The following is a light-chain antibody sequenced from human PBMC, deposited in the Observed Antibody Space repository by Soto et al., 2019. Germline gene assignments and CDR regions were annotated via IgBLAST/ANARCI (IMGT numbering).Light chain of an antibody. V-gene: IGLV2-14*01. J-gene: IGLJ2*01. CDR3: SSYTSSITLI. CDR1: SSDVGGYNY. Sequence: QSALTQPASVSGSPGQSITISCTGTSSDVGGYNYVSWYQPHPGKAPKLVIYDVSNRPSGVSYRFSGSKSGNTASLTISGLQAEDEADYYCSSYTSSITLIFGGGTKVTVL. CDR2: DVS.